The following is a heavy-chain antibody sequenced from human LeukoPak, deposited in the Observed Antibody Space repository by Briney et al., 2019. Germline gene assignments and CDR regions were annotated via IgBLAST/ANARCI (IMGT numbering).Heavy chain of an antibody. CDR3: ARQAGTYYYDSSGYDAFDI. CDR2: IYPGDSDT. CDR1: GYSFTSYW. V-gene: IGHV5-51*01. J-gene: IGHJ3*02. D-gene: IGHD3-22*01. Sequence: GESLKISCKGSGYSFTSYWIGWVRQMPGKGLEWMGIIYPGDSDTRYSPSFQGQVTISADKSISTAYLQWSSLKASDTAMYYCARQAGTYYYDSSGYDAFDIWGQGTMVTVSS.